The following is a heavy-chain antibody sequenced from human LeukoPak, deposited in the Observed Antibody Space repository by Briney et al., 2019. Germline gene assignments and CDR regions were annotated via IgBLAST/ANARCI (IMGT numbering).Heavy chain of an antibody. J-gene: IGHJ5*02. CDR2: ISAYNGNT. Sequence: RASVKVSCKASGYTFTSYGISWVRQAPGQGLEWMGWISAYNGNTNYAQKLQGRVTMTTDTSTSTAYMELRSLRSDDTAVYYCARDKYDFWSGLLWFDPWGQGTLVTVSS. CDR3: ARDKYDFWSGLLWFDP. CDR1: GYTFTSYG. V-gene: IGHV1-18*01. D-gene: IGHD3-3*01.